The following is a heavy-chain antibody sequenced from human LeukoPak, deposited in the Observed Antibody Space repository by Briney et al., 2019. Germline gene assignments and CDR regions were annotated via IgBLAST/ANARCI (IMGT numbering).Heavy chain of an antibody. J-gene: IGHJ5*02. CDR3: ARFLIVVVPAAMRRGFDP. V-gene: IGHV4-34*01. CDR1: GGSFSGYY. CDR2: INHSGST. Sequence: PSETLSLTCAVYGGSFSGYYWSWIRQPPGKGLEWIGEINHSGSTNYNPSLKSRVTISVATSKTQFSLKLSSVTAADTAVYYCARFLIVVVPAAMRRGFDPWGQGTLVTVSS. D-gene: IGHD2-2*01.